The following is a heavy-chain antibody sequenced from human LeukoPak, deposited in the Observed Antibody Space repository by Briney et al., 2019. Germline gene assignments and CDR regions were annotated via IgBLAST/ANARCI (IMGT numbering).Heavy chain of an antibody. Sequence: GGSLRLSCAASGFTFSSYAMHWVRQAPGKGLEWVAVISSDGSNKYYAESVKGRFTISRDNSKSTLYLQMNSLRAEDTAVYYCAKGSEYLWGSLESYYFYYMDVWGKGTTVTVSS. CDR3: AKGSEYLWGSLESYYFYYMDV. CDR2: ISSDGSNK. V-gene: IGHV3-30-3*01. CDR1: GFTFSSYA. D-gene: IGHD3-16*01. J-gene: IGHJ6*03.